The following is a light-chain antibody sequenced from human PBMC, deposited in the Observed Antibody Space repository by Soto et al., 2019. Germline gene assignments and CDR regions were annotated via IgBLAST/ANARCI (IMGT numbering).Light chain of an antibody. Sequence: EIQMTQSPSSLSASVGDRVTITCQASHDIINYLNWFQQKPGEAPKLLIFDAFKLETGVPSRFSGSGSGTDFTLTISSLQPEDIATYYCQQYDNLSITFGEGTKVEIK. CDR3: QQYDNLSIT. CDR1: HDIINY. CDR2: DAF. V-gene: IGKV1-33*01. J-gene: IGKJ4*01.